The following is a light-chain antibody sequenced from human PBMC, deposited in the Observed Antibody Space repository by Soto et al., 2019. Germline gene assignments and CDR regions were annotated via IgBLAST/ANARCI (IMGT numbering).Light chain of an antibody. V-gene: IGKV3-20*01. Sequence: EVVLTQSPGTLSLSPGERATLSCRASQSVSWYLAWYQPKPGQAPRVLIYSASTRATGIPDRFSGSGSGTDLTLTISMLEPEDFAVYYCQHDAGSSWTFGKGTKVEIK. CDR2: SAS. CDR1: QSVSWY. J-gene: IGKJ1*01. CDR3: QHDAGSSWT.